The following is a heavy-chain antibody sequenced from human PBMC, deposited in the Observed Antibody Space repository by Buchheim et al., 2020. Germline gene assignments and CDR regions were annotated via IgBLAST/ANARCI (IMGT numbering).Heavy chain of an antibody. CDR2: ISGSGGST. CDR3: AKYPRWFLEWLLPTGPFDY. Sequence: EVQLLESGGGLVQPGGSLRLSCATSGFTFSSYAMSWVRQAPGKGLEWVSAISGSGGSTYYADSVKGWFTISRDNSKNTLYLQMNSLRAEDTAVYYCAKYPRWFLEWLLPTGPFDYWGQGTL. V-gene: IGHV3-23*01. D-gene: IGHD3-3*01. J-gene: IGHJ4*02. CDR1: GFTFSSYA.